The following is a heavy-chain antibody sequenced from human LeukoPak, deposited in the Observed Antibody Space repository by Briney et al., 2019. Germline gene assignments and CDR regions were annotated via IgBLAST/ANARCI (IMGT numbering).Heavy chain of an antibody. D-gene: IGHD5-18*01. V-gene: IGHV1-69*13. J-gene: IGHJ4*02. Sequence: SVKVSCKASGGTFSSYAISWVRQAPGQGLEWMGGIIPIFGTANYAQKFQGRVTITADESTSTAYMELSSLRSEDTAVHYCARVRGYSYGLWTFDYWGQGTLVTVSS. CDR1: GGTFSSYA. CDR2: IIPIFGTA. CDR3: ARVRGYSYGLWTFDY.